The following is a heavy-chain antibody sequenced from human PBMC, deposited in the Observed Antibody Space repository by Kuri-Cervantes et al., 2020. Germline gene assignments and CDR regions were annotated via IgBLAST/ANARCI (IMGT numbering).Heavy chain of an antibody. CDR3: AKDSPFGGVVVSPFDY. V-gene: IGHV3-30*02. CDR2: TRHDGSNK. CDR1: GLTFSSYG. Sequence: GESLKISCAASGLTFSSYGMHWVRQAPGKGLEWVAFTRHDGSNKSYADSVKGRFTISRDNFKNTLYLQMNSLRAEDTAVYYCAKDSPFGGVVVSPFDYWGQGTLVTVSS. J-gene: IGHJ4*02. D-gene: IGHD3-16*02.